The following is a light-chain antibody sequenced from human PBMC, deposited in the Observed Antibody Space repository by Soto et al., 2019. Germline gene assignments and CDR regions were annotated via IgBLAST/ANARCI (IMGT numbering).Light chain of an antibody. J-gene: IGLJ1*01. Sequence: QSVLTQPASVSGSPGQSITISCTGTSSDVGGYNYVSWYQQHPGKAPKLMIYAVTDRPSGVSSRFSGSKSGNTASLTISGLQAEDEADYYCSSYTSSSTIFGTGTKV. CDR1: SSDVGGYNY. CDR3: SSYTSSSTI. V-gene: IGLV2-14*01. CDR2: AVT.